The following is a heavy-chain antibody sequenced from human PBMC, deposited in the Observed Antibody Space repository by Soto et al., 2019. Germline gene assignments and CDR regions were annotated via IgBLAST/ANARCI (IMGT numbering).Heavy chain of an antibody. CDR3: ASGGSSLNFDS. D-gene: IGHD6-6*01. Sequence: GGSLRLSCAASGFTFSTYSMNWVRQAPGKGLVWVSWINSDGSSTSYADSVKGRFTISRDNAKNTLYLQMNSLRAEDTAVYYCASGGSSLNFDSWGQGTLVTVS. J-gene: IGHJ4*02. CDR2: INSDGSST. CDR1: GFTFSTYS. V-gene: IGHV3-74*01.